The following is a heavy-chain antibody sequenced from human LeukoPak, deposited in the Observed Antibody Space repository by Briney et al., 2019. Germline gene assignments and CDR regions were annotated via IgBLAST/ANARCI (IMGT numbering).Heavy chain of an antibody. D-gene: IGHD3-3*01. CDR1: GGSISSSSYY. V-gene: IGHV4-39*07. Sequence: SETLSLTCTVSGGSISSSSYYWGWIRQPPGKGLEWIGSIYYSGSTYYNPSLKSRVTMSVDTSKNQFSLKPSSVTAADTAVYYCARKPGHDFWSGPDAFDIWGQGTMVTVSS. J-gene: IGHJ3*02. CDR3: ARKPGHDFWSGPDAFDI. CDR2: IYYSGST.